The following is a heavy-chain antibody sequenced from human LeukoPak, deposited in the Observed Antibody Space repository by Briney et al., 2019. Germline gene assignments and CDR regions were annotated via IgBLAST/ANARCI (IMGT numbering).Heavy chain of an antibody. Sequence: ASVKVSCKASGYTFTGYYMHWVRQAPGQGLEWMGWINPNSGDTDYAQKFQGRVTMTSDTSISTAYMDLSRLRSDDTAVYYCARAYYYGSGTNDFWGQGTLVTVSS. D-gene: IGHD3-10*01. CDR1: GYTFTGYY. CDR2: INPNSGDT. CDR3: ARAYYYGSGTNDF. V-gene: IGHV1-2*02. J-gene: IGHJ4*02.